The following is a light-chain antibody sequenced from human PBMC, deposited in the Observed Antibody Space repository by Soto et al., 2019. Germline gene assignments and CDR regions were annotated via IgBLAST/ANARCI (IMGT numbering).Light chain of an antibody. Sequence: DIVMTQSPGTLAVSLGERATINCKSSQSLLYSSNNKNYLAWYQQKPGQPPKLLIYWASTRESGVPDRFSGSGSGTDFTLTISSLQAEDVAVYYCQQYYSTPRTFGQGTKVDIK. CDR3: QQYYSTPRT. CDR1: QSLLYSSNNKNY. J-gene: IGKJ1*01. CDR2: WAS. V-gene: IGKV4-1*01.